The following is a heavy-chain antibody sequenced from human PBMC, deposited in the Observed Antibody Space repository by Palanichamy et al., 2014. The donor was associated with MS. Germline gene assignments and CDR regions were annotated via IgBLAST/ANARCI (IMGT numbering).Heavy chain of an antibody. J-gene: IGHJ4*02. CDR3: ARAKSIMMLVAPFGY. D-gene: IGHD3-22*01. CDR1: GYTFTTYV. CDR2: INAGNGNT. Sequence: QVQLVQSGTGVKKPGASVKVSCKASGYTFTTYVMHWVRQAPGQRLEWMGWINAGNGNTKYSQKFQGRVTITRDTSANTVYMELSSLRSGDTAVYYCARAKSIMMLVAPFGYWGQGTLVTVSS. V-gene: IGHV1-3*01.